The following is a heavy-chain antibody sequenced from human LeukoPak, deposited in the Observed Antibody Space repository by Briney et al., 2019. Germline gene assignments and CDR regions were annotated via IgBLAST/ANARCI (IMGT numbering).Heavy chain of an antibody. J-gene: IGHJ4*02. CDR3: AREVYDSSGSTLTDY. V-gene: IGHV1-46*01. CDR1: GYTFTSYY. Sequence: ASVKVSCKASGYTFTSYYMHWVRQAPGQGLEWMGIINPSGGSTSYAQKFQGRVTMTRDTSTSTVYMELSSLRSEDTAVYYRAREVYDSSGSTLTDYWGQGTLVTVSS. CDR2: INPSGGST. D-gene: IGHD3-22*01.